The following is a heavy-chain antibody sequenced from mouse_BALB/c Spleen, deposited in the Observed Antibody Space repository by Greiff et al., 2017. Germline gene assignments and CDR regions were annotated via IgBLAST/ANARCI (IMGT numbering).Heavy chain of an antibody. CDR2: ISSGGSYT. CDR3: ARRGDYDYPMDY. CDR1: GFTFSSYA. J-gene: IGHJ4*01. V-gene: IGHV5-9-4*01. D-gene: IGHD2-4*01. Sequence: EVMLVESGGGLVKPGGSLKLSCAASGFTFSSYAMSWVRQSPEKRLEWVAEISSGGSYTYYPDTVKGRFTISRDNAKNTLYLQMSSLTSEDTALYYCARRGDYDYPMDYWGQGTSVTVSS.